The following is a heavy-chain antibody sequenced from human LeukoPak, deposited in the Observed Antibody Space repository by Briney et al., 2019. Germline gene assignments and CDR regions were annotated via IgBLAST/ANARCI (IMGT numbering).Heavy chain of an antibody. CDR1: GSSFTSYW. V-gene: IGHV5-51*01. CDR2: IYAGDSDY. D-gene: IGHD6-13*01. J-gene: IGHJ5*02. CDR3: ARHKMGQQLVGNWFDP. Sequence: GESLKISCKGSGSSFTSYWSGWVRQLPGKGLEWSGIIYAGDSDYRYSPSFQGQVTIAADKYIRTAYLQWSSLKASDTAMYYCARHKMGQQLVGNWFDPWGQGTLVTVSS.